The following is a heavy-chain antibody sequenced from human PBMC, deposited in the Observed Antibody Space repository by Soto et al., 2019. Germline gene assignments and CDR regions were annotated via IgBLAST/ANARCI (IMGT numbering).Heavy chain of an antibody. CDR3: ARDLKMGIAAPDAFDI. CDR1: GYTFTSYY. CDR2: INPSGGST. D-gene: IGHD6-13*01. J-gene: IGHJ3*02. V-gene: IGHV1-46*01. Sequence: ASVKVSCKASGYTFTSYYMHWVRQAPGQGLEWMGIINPSGGSTSYAQKFQGRVTMTRDTSTSTVYMELSSLRSGDTAVYYCARDLKMGIAAPDAFDIWGQGTMVTVSS.